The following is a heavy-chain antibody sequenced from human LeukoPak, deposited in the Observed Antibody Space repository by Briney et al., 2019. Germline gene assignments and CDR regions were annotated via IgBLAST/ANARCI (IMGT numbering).Heavy chain of an antibody. CDR1: GYSLTSYW. D-gene: IGHD6-6*01. Sequence: GESLKISCRGSGYSLTSYWIGWVRQMPGKGLEWMGIIYPGDSDTRYSPSFQGQVTISADKSISTAYLQWSSLKASDTAMYYCAGSIAARGARFDYWGQGTLVTVSS. J-gene: IGHJ4*02. CDR3: AGSIAARGARFDY. CDR2: IYPGDSDT. V-gene: IGHV5-51*01.